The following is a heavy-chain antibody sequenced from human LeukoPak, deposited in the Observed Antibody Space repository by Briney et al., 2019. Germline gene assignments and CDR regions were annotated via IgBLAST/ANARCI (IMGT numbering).Heavy chain of an antibody. CDR1: GYSFVLYG. D-gene: IGHD3-10*01. CDR3: ARDYRGSESASIY. Sequence: GASVKVPCKASGYSFVLYGISWVRQAPGQGLEWMGWISAYNDNTNYAQNLQDRVTMTTDASTSTVYMELRSLGSDDTAVYYCARDYRGSESASIYWGQGTLVTVSS. J-gene: IGHJ4*02. CDR2: ISAYNDNT. V-gene: IGHV1-18*01.